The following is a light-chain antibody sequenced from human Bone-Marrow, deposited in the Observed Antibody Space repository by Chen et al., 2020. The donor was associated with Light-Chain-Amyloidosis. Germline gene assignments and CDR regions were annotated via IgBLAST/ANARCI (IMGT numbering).Light chain of an antibody. J-gene: IGKJ3*01. CDR1: QDISNY. V-gene: IGKV1-33*01. CDR2: DAS. CDR3: QQYDNLPST. Sequence: DIQMTQSPSSLSASVGDRVTITCQASQDISNYLNWYQQKPGKAPKLLIYDASNLETGVPSRFSGSGSGTDFTFTISSLQPEEIATYYCQQYDNLPSTFGPGTKVDIK.